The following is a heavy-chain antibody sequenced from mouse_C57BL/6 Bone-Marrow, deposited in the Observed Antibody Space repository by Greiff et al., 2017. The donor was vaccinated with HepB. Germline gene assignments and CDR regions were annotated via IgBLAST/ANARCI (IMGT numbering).Heavy chain of an antibody. CDR3: AREGLGREGDYFDY. CDR2: ISSGSSTI. V-gene: IGHV5-17*01. CDR1: GFTFSDYG. J-gene: IGHJ2*01. D-gene: IGHD4-1*01. Sequence: DVKLVESGGGLVKPGGSLKLSCAASGFTFSDYGMHWVRQAPEKGLEWVAYISSGSSTIYYADTVKGRFTISRDNAKNTLFLQMTSLRSEDTAMYYCAREGLGREGDYFDYWGQGTTLTVSS.